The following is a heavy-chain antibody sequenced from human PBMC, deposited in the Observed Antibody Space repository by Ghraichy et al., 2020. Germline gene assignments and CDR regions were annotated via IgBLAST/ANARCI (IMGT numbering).Heavy chain of an antibody. CDR3: ARGRAAMARAYYYGSGSYTAFDI. Sequence: ETLSLTCAVYGGSFSGYYWSWIRQPPGKGLEWIGEINHSGSTNYNPSLKSRVTISVDTSKNQFSLKLSSVTAADTAVYYCARGRAAMARAYYYGSGSYTAFDIWGQGTMVTVSS. CDR2: INHSGST. D-gene: IGHD3-10*01. J-gene: IGHJ3*02. CDR1: GGSFSGYY. V-gene: IGHV4-34*01.